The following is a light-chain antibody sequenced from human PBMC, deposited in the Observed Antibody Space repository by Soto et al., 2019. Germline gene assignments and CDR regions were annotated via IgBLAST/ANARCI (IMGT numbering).Light chain of an antibody. CDR1: QSVSSY. CDR3: QQRSNWPS. J-gene: IGKJ3*01. Sequence: EIVLTQSPATLSLSPGERATLSCRASQSVSSYLAWYQQKPGQAPRLLIYDASNRATGIPARFSGSGSGTDFTLTISSLEPEDVAVYYCQQRSNWPSFGPGPKVDIK. CDR2: DAS. V-gene: IGKV3-11*01.